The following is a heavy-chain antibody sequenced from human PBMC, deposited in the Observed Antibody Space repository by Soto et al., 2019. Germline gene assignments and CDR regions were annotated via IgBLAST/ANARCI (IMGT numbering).Heavy chain of an antibody. CDR1: GFTFSNYV. Sequence: PGWSLRLSCTGAGFTFSNYVINWVRRAPGKGLEWVSIIKAEGIHTNYAESARGRFTISRDNSKNTVYLQMNSLRAEDTAIYYCARPFPTSGDRPYYGLDVWGQGTPVTGSS. V-gene: IGHV3-23*01. CDR2: IKAEGIHT. D-gene: IGHD2-21*01. CDR3: ARPFPTSGDRPYYGLDV. J-gene: IGHJ6*02.